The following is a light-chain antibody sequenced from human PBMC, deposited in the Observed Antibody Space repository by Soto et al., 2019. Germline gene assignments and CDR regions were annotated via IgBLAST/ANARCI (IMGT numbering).Light chain of an antibody. J-gene: IGKJ4*01. V-gene: IGKV1-9*01. CDR1: QGISSY. CDR3: QQVNVYPST. Sequence: IHLTLSPSSLSASVGDRVTITCRASQGISSYLGWYQQKPGKAPNLLIYDASTLHSGVPSRFSGGGSGTDFTLTISSLQPEDFATYYCQQVNVYPSTFGGGTKVDIK. CDR2: DAS.